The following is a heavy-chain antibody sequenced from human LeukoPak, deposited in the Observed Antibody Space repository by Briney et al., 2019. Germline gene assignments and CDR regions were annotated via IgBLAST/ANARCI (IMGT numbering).Heavy chain of an antibody. D-gene: IGHD1-26*01. CDR3: ARGLDGSYRALGY. V-gene: IGHV3-64*01. J-gene: IGHJ4*02. Sequence: PGGSLRLSCAASGFTFSSYAMHWVRQAPGKGLEYVSAISSNGGTTYYANSVRGRFTISRDNSKNTLYLQMGSLRAEDMAVYYCARGLDGSYRALGYWGQGTLVPVSS. CDR2: ISSNGGTT. CDR1: GFTFSSYA.